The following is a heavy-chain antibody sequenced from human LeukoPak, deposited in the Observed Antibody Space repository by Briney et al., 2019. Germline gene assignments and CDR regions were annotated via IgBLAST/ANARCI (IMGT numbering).Heavy chain of an antibody. D-gene: IGHD2-21*02. Sequence: GGSLRLSCVASGFTLRSYVMNWVRDTPGKGVEWVSSISGSGDRTFYADSVKGRFSISRDNSKNTLYLQVNGLRTEDTAVYYCAKDRLLNCRGDCYIFDYWGQGTVVTVSS. CDR2: ISGSGDRT. V-gene: IGHV3-23*01. CDR3: AKDRLLNCRGDCYIFDY. CDR1: GFTLRSYV. J-gene: IGHJ4*02.